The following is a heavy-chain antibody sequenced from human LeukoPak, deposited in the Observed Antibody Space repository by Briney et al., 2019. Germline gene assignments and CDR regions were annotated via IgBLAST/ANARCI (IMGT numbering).Heavy chain of an antibody. V-gene: IGHV1-2*06. D-gene: IGHD3-3*01. Sequence: GASVKVSCRASGYTFADYYLHWMRQAPGQGLEWMGRINPNSGDTSYAQKFQGRVTMTRDTSISTAYMELSRLRYDDTAVYYCARGEWLLHYWGQGTLVTVSS. CDR2: INPNSGDT. CDR1: GYTFADYY. CDR3: ARGEWLLHY. J-gene: IGHJ4*02.